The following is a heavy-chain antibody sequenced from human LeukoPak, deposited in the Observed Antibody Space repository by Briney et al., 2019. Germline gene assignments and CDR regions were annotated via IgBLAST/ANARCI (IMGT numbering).Heavy chain of an antibody. J-gene: IGHJ4*02. D-gene: IGHD4-17*01. V-gene: IGHV1-2*02. Sequence: ASVKVSCKASGYTFTGYYMHWVRQAPGQGLEWMGWINPNSGGTNYAQKFQGRVTMTRDTSISTAYMELSRLRPDDTAVYYCARMGYGDYTTYYFDYWGQGTLVTVSS. CDR2: INPNSGGT. CDR3: ARMGYGDYTTYYFDY. CDR1: GYTFTGYY.